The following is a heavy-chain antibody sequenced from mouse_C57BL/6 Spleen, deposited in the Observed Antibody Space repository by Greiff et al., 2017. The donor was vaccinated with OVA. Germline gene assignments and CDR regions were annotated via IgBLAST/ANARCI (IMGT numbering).Heavy chain of an antibody. CDR3: AKDYGSSPPRDAMDY. J-gene: IGHJ4*01. D-gene: IGHD1-1*01. CDR1: GYSFTDYN. CDR2: INPNYGTT. Sequence: EVKLQESGPELVKPGASVKISCKASGYSFTDYNMNWVKQSNGKSLEWIGVINPNYGTTSYNQKFKGKATLTVDQSSSTAYMQLNSLTSEDSAVYYCAKDYGSSPPRDAMDYWGQGTSVTVSS. V-gene: IGHV1-39*01.